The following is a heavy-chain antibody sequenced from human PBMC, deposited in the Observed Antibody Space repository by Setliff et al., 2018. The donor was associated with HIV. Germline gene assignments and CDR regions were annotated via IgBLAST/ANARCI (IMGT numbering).Heavy chain of an antibody. J-gene: IGHJ3*02. CDR2: ISSSGSTI. V-gene: IGHV3-48*03. Sequence: VGSLRLSCAASGFTFSSYEMNWVRQAPGKGLEWVSYISSSGSTIYYADSVKGRFTISRDNAKNSLYLQMNSLRAEDTAVYYCARDGGYSSGWARHAFDIWGQGTMVTVSS. D-gene: IGHD6-19*01. CDR3: ARDGGYSSGWARHAFDI. CDR1: GFTFSSYE.